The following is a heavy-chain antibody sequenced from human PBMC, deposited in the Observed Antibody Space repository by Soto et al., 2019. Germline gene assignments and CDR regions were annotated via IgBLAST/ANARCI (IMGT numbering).Heavy chain of an antibody. CDR1: GGSFSPNY. J-gene: IGHJ3*02. CDR2: IYYDGST. CDR3: TSKFGQLLADAFDI. Sequence: PSETLSLTCTVSGGSFSPNYWSWIRQPPGKGLEWIGEIYYDGSTIYNPSLQSRVTLSVDKSKNEFSLKMSSVTDADTAVYYRTSKFGQLLADAFDIWGQGTMVTVSS. V-gene: IGHV4-59*12. D-gene: IGHD3-10*01.